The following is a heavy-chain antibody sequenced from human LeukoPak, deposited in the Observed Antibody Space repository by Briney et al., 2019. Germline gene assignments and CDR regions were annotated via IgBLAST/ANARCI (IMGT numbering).Heavy chain of an antibody. CDR1: GGSVSSGSYY. V-gene: IGHV4-61*01. D-gene: IGHD6-19*01. J-gene: IGHJ4*02. CDR3: VTMHSSAWYSY. Sequence: SETLSLTCTVSGGSVSSGSYYWNWIRQPPGKGLEWIGYIYYSGSTNYKSSLKSRVTISVDTSKNQFSLKLSSVTAADTAVYYCVTMHSSAWYSYWGQGTLVTVSS. CDR2: IYYSGST.